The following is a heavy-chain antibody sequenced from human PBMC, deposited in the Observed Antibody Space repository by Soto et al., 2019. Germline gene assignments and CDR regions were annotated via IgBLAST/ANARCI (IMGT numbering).Heavy chain of an antibody. Sequence: PSETLSLTCTVSGGSISSGGYYWSWIRQHPGKGLEWIGYIYYSGSTYYNPSLKSRVTISVDTSKNQFSLKLSSVTAADTAVYYCARCLSGYSPPGAFDIWGQGTMVTVSS. CDR2: IYYSGST. D-gene: IGHD3-3*01. J-gene: IGHJ3*02. CDR1: GGSISSGGYY. CDR3: ARCLSGYSPPGAFDI. V-gene: IGHV4-31*03.